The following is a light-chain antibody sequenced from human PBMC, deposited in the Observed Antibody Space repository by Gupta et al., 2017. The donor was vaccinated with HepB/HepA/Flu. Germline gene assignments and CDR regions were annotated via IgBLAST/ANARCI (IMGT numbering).Light chain of an antibody. J-gene: IGKJ5*01. CDR3: QKYNSAPQIT. V-gene: IGKV1-27*01. CDR2: AAS. Sequence: DIQMTQSPSSLSASVGDRVTITCRASQGISNYLAWYQQKPGKVPKLLIYAASTLQLGVPSRFSGSGSGTDFTLTISSLQPEDVATYYCQKYNSAPQITFGQGTRLEIK. CDR1: QGISNY.